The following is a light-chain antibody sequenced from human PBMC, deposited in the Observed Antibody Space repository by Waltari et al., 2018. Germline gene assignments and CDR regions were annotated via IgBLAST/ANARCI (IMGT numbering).Light chain of an antibody. Sequence: QLVLTQPPSASASLGASVKPTCTLSSGPSTHAIAWHQQQPEKGPRYLMKVNSDGSHNKGDGIPDRFSGSSSGAERYLTISRLRSEDEADYYCQTWGTGILVFGTGTKVTVL. V-gene: IGLV4-69*01. CDR1: SGPSTHA. J-gene: IGLJ1*01. CDR2: VNSDGSH. CDR3: QTWGTGILV.